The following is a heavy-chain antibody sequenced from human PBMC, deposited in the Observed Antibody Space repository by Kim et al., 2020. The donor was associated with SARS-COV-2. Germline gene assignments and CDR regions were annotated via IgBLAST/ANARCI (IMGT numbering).Heavy chain of an antibody. D-gene: IGHD1-1*01. CDR3: ASWRQTNFDY. CDR1: GFTFSSYS. Sequence: GGSLRLSCAASGFTFSSYSMNWVRQAPGKGLEWVSSISSSSSYIYYADSVKGRFTISRDNAKNSLYLQMNSLRAEDTAVYYCASWRQTNFDYWGQGTLVTVSS. CDR2: ISSSSSYI. J-gene: IGHJ4*02. V-gene: IGHV3-21*01.